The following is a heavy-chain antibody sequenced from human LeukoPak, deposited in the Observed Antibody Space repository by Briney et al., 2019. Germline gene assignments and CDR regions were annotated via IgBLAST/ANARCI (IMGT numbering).Heavy chain of an antibody. Sequence: GASVKVSCKASGYTFTSYGISWVRQAPGQGLEWMGWISAYNGNTNYAQKLQGRVTMTTDTSTSTAYMELRSLRSDDTAVYYCARIPHNYYDSSGYLDYWGQGTLVTVSS. J-gene: IGHJ4*02. CDR1: GYTFTSYG. V-gene: IGHV1-18*01. CDR3: ARIPHNYYDSSGYLDY. CDR2: ISAYNGNT. D-gene: IGHD3-22*01.